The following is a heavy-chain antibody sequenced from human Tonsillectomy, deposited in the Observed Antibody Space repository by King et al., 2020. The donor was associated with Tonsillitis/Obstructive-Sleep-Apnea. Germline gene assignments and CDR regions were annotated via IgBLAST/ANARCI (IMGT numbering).Heavy chain of an antibody. Sequence: QLQESGPGLVKPSETLSLTCTVSGGSISSSSYYWGWIRQPPGKGLEWIGSIYYSGSTYYNPSLKSRVTISVDTSKNQFSLKLSSVTAADTAVYYCARQGDSSSWYREYFDYWGQGTLVTVSS. CDR1: GGSISSSSYY. CDR3: ARQGDSSSWYREYFDY. CDR2: IYYSGST. J-gene: IGHJ4*02. V-gene: IGHV4-39*01. D-gene: IGHD6-13*01.